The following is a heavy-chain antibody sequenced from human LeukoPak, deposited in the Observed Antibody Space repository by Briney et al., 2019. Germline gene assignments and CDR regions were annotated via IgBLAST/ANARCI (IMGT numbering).Heavy chain of an antibody. CDR2: ISAYNGNT. V-gene: IGHV1-18*01. CDR1: GYTFTSYG. D-gene: IGHD3-16*01. CDR3: ARVAYVWGISPLSYYMDV. Sequence: ASVKVSCKASGYTFTSYGISWVRQAPGQGLEWMGWISAYNGNTNYAQKLQGRVTMTTDTSTSTAYMELRSLRSDDTAVYYCARVAYVWGISPLSYYMDVWGKGTTVTVSS. J-gene: IGHJ6*03.